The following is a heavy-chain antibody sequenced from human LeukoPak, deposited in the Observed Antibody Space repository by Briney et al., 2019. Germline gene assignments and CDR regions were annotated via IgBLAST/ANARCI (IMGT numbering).Heavy chain of an antibody. V-gene: IGHV1-8*01. CDR3: ARNGYYYDSSGYSAVDY. J-gene: IGHJ4*02. CDR1: GYTFTSYD. CDR2: MNPNSGNT. Sequence: ASVKVSCKASGYTFTSYDINWVRQATGQGLEWMGWMNPNSGNTGYAQKFQGRVTMTRDTSISTAYMELSRLRSDDTAVYYCARNGYYYDSSGYSAVDYWGQGTLVTVSS. D-gene: IGHD3-22*01.